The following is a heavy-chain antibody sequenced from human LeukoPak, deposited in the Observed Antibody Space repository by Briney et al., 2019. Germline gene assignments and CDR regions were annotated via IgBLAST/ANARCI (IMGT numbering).Heavy chain of an antibody. J-gene: IGHJ4*02. D-gene: IGHD3-22*01. V-gene: IGHV4-4*07. Sequence: SETLSLTCSVSGGSISGYYWSWIRQPPGRGLEWIGRIYTSGSTNYNPSLKSRVTMSVDTSKNQFSLKLSSVTAADTAVYYCARDRYYYDSSGYYIFDYWGQGTLVTVSS. CDR3: ARDRYYYDSSGYYIFDY. CDR2: IYTSGST. CDR1: GGSISGYY.